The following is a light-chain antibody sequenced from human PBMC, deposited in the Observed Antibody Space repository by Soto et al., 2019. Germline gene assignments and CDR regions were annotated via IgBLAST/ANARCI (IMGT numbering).Light chain of an antibody. J-gene: IGLJ1*01. CDR1: SSDVGGYDH. CDR3: SSDAGNYNYV. CDR2: EVT. V-gene: IGLV2-8*01. Sequence: QSALTQPPSASGSPGQSVTIPCTGTSSDVGGYDHVSWYQQHPGNAPKLMIYEVTKRPAGVPDRFSGSKSGNTASLTVSGLQAEDEADYYCSSDAGNYNYVFGTGTKLTVL.